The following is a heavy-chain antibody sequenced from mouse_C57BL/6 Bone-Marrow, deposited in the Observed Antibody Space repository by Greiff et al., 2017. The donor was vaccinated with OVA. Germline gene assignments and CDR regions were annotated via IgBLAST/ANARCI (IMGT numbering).Heavy chain of an antibody. CDR1: GFTFSDYG. D-gene: IGHD2-4*01. CDR2: ISSGSSTI. Sequence: EVKLMESGGGLVKPGGSLKLSCAASGFTFSDYGMHWVRQAPEKGLEWVAYISSGSSTIYYADTVKGRFTISRDNAKNTLFLQMTSLRSEDTAMYYCARSDYDYFDYWGQGTTLTGSS. V-gene: IGHV5-17*01. CDR3: ARSDYDYFDY. J-gene: IGHJ2*01.